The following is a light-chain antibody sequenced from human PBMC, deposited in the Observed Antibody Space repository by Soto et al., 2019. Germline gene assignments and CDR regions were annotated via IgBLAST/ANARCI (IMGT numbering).Light chain of an antibody. Sequence: DIQMTQSPSTLSASVGDRVTITCRASQSISSWLAWYEQKPGKAPRLLIYDASTLESGVPSRFSGSGSGTEITLTISSLQPGDVATYYCQQYNSYSWTFGQGTKVDIK. CDR1: QSISSW. J-gene: IGKJ1*01. CDR2: DAS. V-gene: IGKV1-5*01. CDR3: QQYNSYSWT.